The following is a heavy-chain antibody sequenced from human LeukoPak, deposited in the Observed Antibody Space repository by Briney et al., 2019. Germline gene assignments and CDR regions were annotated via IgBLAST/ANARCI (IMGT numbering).Heavy chain of an antibody. CDR2: IYYSGST. CDR3: ARAASSIVVVTAIFFDY. J-gene: IGHJ4*02. V-gene: IGHV4-39*07. D-gene: IGHD2-21*02. CDR1: GGSISSSSYY. Sequence: PSETLSLTCTVSGGSISSSSYYWGWIRQPPGRGLEWIGSIYYSGSTYYNPSLKGRVTISVDTSKNQFSLKLSSVTAADTAVYYCARAASSIVVVTAIFFDYWGQGTLVTVSS.